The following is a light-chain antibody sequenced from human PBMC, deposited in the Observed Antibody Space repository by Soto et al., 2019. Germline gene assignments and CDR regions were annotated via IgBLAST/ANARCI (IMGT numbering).Light chain of an antibody. V-gene: IGKV2-28*01. Sequence: DIVMTQSPLSLPVTPGEPASFSCRSSQSLLHSTGYIYLDWYLQKPGQSPQLLIYLGSNRASGVPDRFSGSGSGTDFTLKISRVEAEDVGVYYCMQALQMPITFGQGTRLEIK. J-gene: IGKJ5*01. CDR2: LGS. CDR1: QSLLHSTGYIY. CDR3: MQALQMPIT.